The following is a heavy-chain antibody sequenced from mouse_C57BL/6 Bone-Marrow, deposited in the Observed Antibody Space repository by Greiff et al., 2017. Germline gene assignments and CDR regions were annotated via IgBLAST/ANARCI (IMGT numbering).Heavy chain of an antibody. D-gene: IGHD2-3*01. CDR3: ARKGWLLFYYAMDY. V-gene: IGHV1-64*01. CDR2: IHPNSGST. Sequence: QVQLKQPGAELVKPGASVKLSCKASGYTFTSYWMHWVKQRPGQGLEWIGMIHPNSGSTNYNEKFKSKDTLTVDKSSSTAYMQLSSLTSEDSAVYYCARKGWLLFYYAMDYWGQGTSVTVSS. J-gene: IGHJ4*01. CDR1: GYTFTSYW.